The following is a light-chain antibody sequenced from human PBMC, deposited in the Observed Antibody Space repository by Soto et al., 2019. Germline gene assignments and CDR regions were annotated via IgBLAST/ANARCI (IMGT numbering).Light chain of an antibody. CDR2: KAS. V-gene: IGKV1-5*03. J-gene: IGKJ1*01. CDR1: QSISNR. Sequence: DIQMTQSPSSLSASVRDRVTITCRASQSISNRLAWYQQKPGKAPKLLIYKASILESGVPSRFSGSGSGTEFTLTISSLQPDDFATYCCQHYNSYPRTFGQGTKVDIK. CDR3: QHYNSYPRT.